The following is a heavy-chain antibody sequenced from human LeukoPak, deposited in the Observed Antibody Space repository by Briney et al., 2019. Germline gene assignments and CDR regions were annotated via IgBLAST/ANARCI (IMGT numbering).Heavy chain of an antibody. CDR2: ISNNGGYT. D-gene: IGHD2-15*01. CDR3: AKQLGYCSDGSCYLPY. CDR1: GFTFSSSA. V-gene: IGHV3-23*01. J-gene: IGHJ4*02. Sequence: GGSLRLSCATSGFTFSSSAMSWVRQAPGKGLEWVSAISNNGGYTYYADSVQGRFTISRDNSKSTLCLQMNSLRAEDTAVYYCAKQLGYCSDGSCYLPYWGQGTLVTVSS.